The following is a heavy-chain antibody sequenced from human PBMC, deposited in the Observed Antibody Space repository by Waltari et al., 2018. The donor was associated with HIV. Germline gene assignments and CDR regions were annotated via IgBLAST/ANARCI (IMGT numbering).Heavy chain of an antibody. CDR1: GGSFSGYY. J-gene: IGHJ4*02. Sequence: QVQLQQWGAGLLKPSETLSLTCAVYGGSFSGYYWSWIRQPPGKGLEWIGEINHSGSTNYNPSLKSRVTISVDTSKNQFSLKLSSVTAADTAVYYCARAPTYYYDSSGYYDYWGQGTLVTVSS. CDR3: ARAPTYYYDSSGYYDY. D-gene: IGHD3-22*01. V-gene: IGHV4-34*01. CDR2: INHSGST.